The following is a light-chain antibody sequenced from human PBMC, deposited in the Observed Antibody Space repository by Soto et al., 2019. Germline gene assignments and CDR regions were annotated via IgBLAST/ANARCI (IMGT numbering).Light chain of an antibody. CDR3: SSHAGSSAVYV. CDR2: EVT. V-gene: IGLV2-14*01. Sequence: QSVLTQPASVSGSPGQSITISCTGTSSDIGAYDYVSWYQQYPGRVPKLLIHEVTNRPSGVSDRFSGSKSGNTASLTISGLQTEDEADYYCSSHAGSSAVYVFGTGTKVTV. J-gene: IGLJ1*01. CDR1: SSDIGAYDY.